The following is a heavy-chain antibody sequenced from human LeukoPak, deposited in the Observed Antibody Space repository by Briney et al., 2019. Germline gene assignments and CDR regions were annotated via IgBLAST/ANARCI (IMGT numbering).Heavy chain of an antibody. CDR1: GGSISSYY. D-gene: IGHD2-15*01. CDR2: MDHSGST. CDR3: AREGWGCSGCSCFRPGSFYYYYMDV. Sequence: SETLSLTCTVSGGSISSYYWSWVRQPPGKGLEWIGYMDHSGSTNDNPSLKSRVTMSVDTSKNQFSLKLSSVTAADTGVYYCAREGWGCSGCSCFRPGSFYYYYMDVWGKGTTVTVSS. V-gene: IGHV4-59*01. J-gene: IGHJ6*03.